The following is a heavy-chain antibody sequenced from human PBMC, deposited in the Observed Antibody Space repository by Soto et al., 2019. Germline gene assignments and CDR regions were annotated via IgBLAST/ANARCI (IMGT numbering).Heavy chain of an antibody. D-gene: IGHD4-17*01. CDR2: IYYSGST. J-gene: IGHJ6*02. CDR3: ARLPKPDYGDYGYYYGMDV. CDR1: GGSISSSSYY. V-gene: IGHV4-39*01. Sequence: QLQLQESGPGLVKPSETLSLTCTVSGGSISSSSYYWGWIRQPPGKGLEWIGSIYYSGSTYCNPSLKSRVTISVDTSKNQFSLKLSSVTAADTAVYYCARLPKPDYGDYGYYYGMDVWGQGTTVTVSS.